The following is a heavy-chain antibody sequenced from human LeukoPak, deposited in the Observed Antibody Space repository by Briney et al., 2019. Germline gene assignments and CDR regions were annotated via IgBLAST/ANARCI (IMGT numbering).Heavy chain of an antibody. D-gene: IGHD3-10*01. Sequence: GGSLRLSCAASGFTFSSYGMHWVRQAPGKGLEWVSVLYSGGSTHYADSVKGRFTISRDNSKNTLYLQMNSLRAEDTAVYYRARDREAPYYYMDVWGKGTTVTVSS. V-gene: IGHV3-NL1*01. CDR1: GFTFSSYG. CDR3: ARDREAPYYYMDV. CDR2: LYSGGST. J-gene: IGHJ6*03.